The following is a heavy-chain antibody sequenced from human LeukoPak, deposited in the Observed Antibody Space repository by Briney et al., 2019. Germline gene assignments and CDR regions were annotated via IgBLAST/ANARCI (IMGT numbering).Heavy chain of an antibody. J-gene: IGHJ4*02. Sequence: PSGTLSPTCDVSGGSISRTSWWGWVRQPPGKGLEWIGEIYHSGNTNYSPSLKGRVTISVDKSKNQFSLKLTSVTAADTAVYYCARAHSTGWYPFDYWGQGTLVTVSS. CDR3: ARAHSTGWYPFDY. D-gene: IGHD6-19*01. CDR1: GGSISRTSW. CDR2: IYHSGNT. V-gene: IGHV4-4*02.